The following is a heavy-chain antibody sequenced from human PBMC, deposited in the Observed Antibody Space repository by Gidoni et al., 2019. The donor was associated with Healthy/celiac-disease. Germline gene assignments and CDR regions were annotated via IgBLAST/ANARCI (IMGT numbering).Heavy chain of an antibody. D-gene: IGHD3-16*01. CDR3: AREGNWGGYDAFDI. CDR2: ISSSGSTI. Sequence: EVQLVESGGGLVQPGGSLRLSCAASGFTLGSYEMNWVRQAPGKGLEGVSYISSSGSTIYYADSVKGRFTISRDNAKNSLYLQMNSLRAEDTAVYYCAREGNWGGYDAFDIWGQGTMVTVSS. J-gene: IGHJ3*02. V-gene: IGHV3-48*03. CDR1: GFTLGSYE.